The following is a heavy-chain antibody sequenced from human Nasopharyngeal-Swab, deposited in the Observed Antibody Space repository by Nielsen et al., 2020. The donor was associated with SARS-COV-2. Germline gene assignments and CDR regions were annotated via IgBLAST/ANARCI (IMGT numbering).Heavy chain of an antibody. D-gene: IGHD2-15*01. CDR2: IDPSDSYT. Sequence: GGSLRLSCKGSGYSFTSYWISWVRQMPGKGLGWMGRIDPSDSYTNYSPSFQGHVTISADKSISTAYLQWSSLKASDTAMYYCARRAYCSGGSCYSPYYYYMDVWGKGTTVTVSS. J-gene: IGHJ6*03. CDR1: GYSFTSYW. V-gene: IGHV5-10-1*01. CDR3: ARRAYCSGGSCYSPYYYYMDV.